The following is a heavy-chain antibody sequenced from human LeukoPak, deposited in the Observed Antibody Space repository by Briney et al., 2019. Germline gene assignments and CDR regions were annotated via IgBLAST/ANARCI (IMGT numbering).Heavy chain of an antibody. J-gene: IGHJ3*01. CDR1: GYSFTSYW. CDR3: ARPNITSYYDSRGYDAFDV. CDR2: IYPGDSDS. Sequence: GESLRISCKGSGYSFTSYWIAWVRQMPGKGLEWMGIIYPGDSDSRYSPSFQGQVTISADKSVNSAYLQWSSLKASDTAMHYCARPNITSYYDSRGYDAFDVWGQGTMVTVSS. D-gene: IGHD3-22*01. V-gene: IGHV5-51*01.